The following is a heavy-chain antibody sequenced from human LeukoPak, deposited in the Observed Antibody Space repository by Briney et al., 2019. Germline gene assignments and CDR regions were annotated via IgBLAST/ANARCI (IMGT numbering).Heavy chain of an antibody. CDR3: ARGGDITLMVVFIPDPFDI. V-gene: IGHV3-30*03. Sequence: GGSLRLSCIASGFNFSTHGMHWVRQAPGMGLEWVATISFDGSNKYYADSLRGRFTISRDNSKNTLYLQMNSLRAEDTTMYFCARGGDITLMVVFIPDPFDIWGQGTMVTVSS. J-gene: IGHJ3*02. CDR1: GFNFSTHG. D-gene: IGHD3-22*01. CDR2: ISFDGSNK.